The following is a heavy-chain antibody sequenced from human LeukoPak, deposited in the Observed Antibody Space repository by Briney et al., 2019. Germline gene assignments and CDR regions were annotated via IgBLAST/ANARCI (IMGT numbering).Heavy chain of an antibody. J-gene: IGHJ6*03. Sequence: GGSLRLSCAASGFTFSSYAMSWVRQAPGKGLEWVSSISSSSSYIYYADSVKGRFTISRDNAKNSLYLQMNSLRAEDTAVYYCARVNYDVPMDVWGKGTTVTVSS. CDR2: ISSSSSYI. CDR3: ARVNYDVPMDV. D-gene: IGHD3-16*01. CDR1: GFTFSSYA. V-gene: IGHV3-21*01.